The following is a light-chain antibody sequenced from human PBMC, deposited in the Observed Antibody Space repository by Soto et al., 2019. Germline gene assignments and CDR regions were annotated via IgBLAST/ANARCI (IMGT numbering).Light chain of an antibody. Sequence: EIVLTQSPGTLPLSPGERATLSCRASLSVASNYVAWYQQKPGQAPRLLIYAASGRATGIPDRFSGSGSGTDFTLTISRLEPEDFAVYYCQQYGSAPWTFGQGTKVEIE. J-gene: IGKJ1*01. V-gene: IGKV3-20*01. CDR3: QQYGSAPWT. CDR1: LSVASNY. CDR2: AAS.